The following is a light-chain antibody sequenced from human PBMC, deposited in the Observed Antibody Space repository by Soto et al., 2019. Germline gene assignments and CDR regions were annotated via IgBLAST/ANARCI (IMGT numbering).Light chain of an antibody. Sequence: DIQMTQSPSSLSASVGDRVTITCRASQSISSYLNWYQQRPGKAPKLLIYAASSLQSGVPSRFSGSGSGTDFTLTISSLQSEDFAVYYCQQYHEWPITFGQGTKVDIK. V-gene: IGKV1-39*01. CDR2: AAS. CDR3: QQYHEWPIT. J-gene: IGKJ3*01. CDR1: QSISSY.